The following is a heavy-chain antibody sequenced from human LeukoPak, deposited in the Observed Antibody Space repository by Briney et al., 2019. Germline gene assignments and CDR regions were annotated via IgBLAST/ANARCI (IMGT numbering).Heavy chain of an antibody. CDR3: ARGGCSSTSCYSADFDY. D-gene: IGHD2-2*01. Sequence: PSESLSLTCAVYGGSFSGYYWSWIRQPPGKGLEWIGEINHSGSTNYNPSLKSRVTISVDTSKNQFSLKLSSVTAAGTAVYYCARGGCSSTSCYSADFDYWGQGTLVTVSS. CDR1: GGSFSGYY. J-gene: IGHJ4*02. V-gene: IGHV4-34*01. CDR2: INHSGST.